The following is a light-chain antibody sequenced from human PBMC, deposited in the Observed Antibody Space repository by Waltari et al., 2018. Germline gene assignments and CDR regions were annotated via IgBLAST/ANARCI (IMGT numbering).Light chain of an antibody. CDR2: DVS. V-gene: IGLV2-14*01. CDR1: SSDVGFYNY. CDR3: NSYTGSSSWV. Sequence: QSALTQPAPVSGSPGQSITISCTGTSSDVGFYNYVSCYQQHPGKAPKHIIYDVSERPSGVSDRFSGSKSGNTASLTISGLQAEDEADYYCNSYTGSSSWVFGGGTKLAVL. J-gene: IGLJ3*02.